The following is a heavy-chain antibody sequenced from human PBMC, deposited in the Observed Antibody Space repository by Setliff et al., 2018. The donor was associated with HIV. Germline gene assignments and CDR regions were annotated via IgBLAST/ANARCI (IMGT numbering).Heavy chain of an antibody. J-gene: IGHJ4*02. D-gene: IGHD1-26*01. Sequence: SETLSLTCAVSGYSISDGYYWGWIRQPPGKGPEWIGSIHHSGSAHFNPSLKSRVSISVDTSRNQFSLRLNSVTAVDTAVYYCARVPHRVVGTTTLLYHFDYWGLGTLVTVSS. V-gene: IGHV4-38-2*01. CDR1: GYSISDGYY. CDR3: ARVPHRVVGTTTLLYHFDY. CDR2: IHHSGSA.